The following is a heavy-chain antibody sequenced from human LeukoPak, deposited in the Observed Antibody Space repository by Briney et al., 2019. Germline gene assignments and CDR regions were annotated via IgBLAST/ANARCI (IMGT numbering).Heavy chain of an antibody. Sequence: GGSLRLSCTASGFTFGDYAMSWFRQAPGKGLEWVGFIRSKAYGGTTEYAASVKGRFTISRDDSKSIAYLQMNSLKTEDTAVYYCTRDHRGYCSGGSCYSTGDFPNPFDYWGQGTLVTVSS. J-gene: IGHJ4*02. D-gene: IGHD2-15*01. CDR3: TRDHRGYCSGGSCYSTGDFPNPFDY. CDR1: GFTFGDYA. CDR2: IRSKAYGGTT. V-gene: IGHV3-49*03.